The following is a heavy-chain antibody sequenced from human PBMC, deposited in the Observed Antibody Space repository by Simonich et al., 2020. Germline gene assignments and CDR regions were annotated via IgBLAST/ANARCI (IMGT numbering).Heavy chain of an antibody. V-gene: IGHV4-39*01. D-gene: IGHD6-6*01. Sequence: QLQLQESGPGLVKPSETLSLTCTVSGGSISSSSYYWGWTRQPPGKGLEWIGGIYYSGSTSYNPSPKSRVTISVDTSKNQFSRRLSSVTAADTAVYYCARWAYSSSYFDYWGQGTLVTVSS. CDR1: GGSISSSSYY. J-gene: IGHJ4*02. CDR2: IYYSGST. CDR3: ARWAYSSSYFDY.